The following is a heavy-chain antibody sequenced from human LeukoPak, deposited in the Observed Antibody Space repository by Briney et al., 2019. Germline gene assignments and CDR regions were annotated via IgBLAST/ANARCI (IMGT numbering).Heavy chain of an antibody. CDR3: AKGIYSSGWSYFDY. V-gene: IGHV3-23*01. Sequence: GGSLRLSCAASGFTFSNSAMSWVRQAPGKGLEWVSTLSSSGITTYYADSVKGRFTISRENSKNTLYLQMNSLRAEDTAVYYCAKGIYSSGWSYFDYWGHGPLVTVSS. D-gene: IGHD6-19*01. J-gene: IGHJ4*01. CDR1: GFTFSNSA. CDR2: LSSSGITT.